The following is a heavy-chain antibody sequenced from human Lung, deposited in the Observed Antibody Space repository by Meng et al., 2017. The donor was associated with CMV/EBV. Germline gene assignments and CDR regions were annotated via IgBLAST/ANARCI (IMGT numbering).Heavy chain of an antibody. CDR2: ISASGST. D-gene: IGHD6-13*01. CDR3: ARDFGTSWYPNWFDH. V-gene: IGHV4-4*07. CDR1: GDSITSYY. Sequence: QAQVQGSGQGLGTPSETLSLRCPVFGDSITSYYWSWIRQPAGKGLEWIGRISASGSTRYNPSLKSRVTMSVDTSKNQFSLKLSSVTAADTAVYYCARDFGTSWYPNWFDHWGQGTLVTVSS. J-gene: IGHJ5*02.